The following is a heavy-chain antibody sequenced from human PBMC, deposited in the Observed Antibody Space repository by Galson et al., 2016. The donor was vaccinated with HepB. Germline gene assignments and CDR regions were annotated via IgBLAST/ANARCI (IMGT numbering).Heavy chain of an antibody. CDR2: IYPGDSDT. V-gene: IGHV5-51*01. Sequence: QSGAEVKKPGESLKISCPTSGYKFTGKWIGWVRLKPGKGLEWMGIIYPGDSDTRYSPSLQGQVTISADKSTSTSYLQWSSLKASDTATYYCARSACSGGACYSYWYFDLWGRGTPVTVSS. J-gene: IGHJ2*01. D-gene: IGHD2-15*01. CDR3: ARSACSGGACYSYWYFDL. CDR1: GYKFTGKW.